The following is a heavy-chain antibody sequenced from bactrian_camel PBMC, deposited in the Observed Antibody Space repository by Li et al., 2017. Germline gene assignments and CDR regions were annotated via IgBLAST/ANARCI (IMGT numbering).Heavy chain of an antibody. V-gene: IGHV3S40*01. J-gene: IGHJ4*01. Sequence: VQLVESGGGLVRPGGSLRPSCAASGFTFSTWYMSWVRQIPGKGLEWVSRINVGGRRTYYADSVKGRFTISRDAAKNTLYLQINNLKPEDTAKYYCAAAYYWGQGAQVTVS. CDR2: INVGGRRT. CDR1: GFTFSTWY. CDR3: AAAYY.